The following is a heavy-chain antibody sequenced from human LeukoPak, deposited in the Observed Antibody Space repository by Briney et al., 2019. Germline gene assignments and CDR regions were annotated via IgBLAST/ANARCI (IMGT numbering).Heavy chain of an antibody. J-gene: IGHJ4*02. D-gene: IGHD4-23*01. CDR2: IYYSGST. Sequence: SETLSLTCTVSGGSISSYYWSRIRQPPGKGLEWIGYIYYSGSTNYNPSLKSRVTISVDTSKNQFSLKLSSVTAADTAVYYCARARPGYGGNYYFDYWGQGTLVTVSS. CDR1: GGSISSYY. V-gene: IGHV4-59*01. CDR3: ARARPGYGGNYYFDY.